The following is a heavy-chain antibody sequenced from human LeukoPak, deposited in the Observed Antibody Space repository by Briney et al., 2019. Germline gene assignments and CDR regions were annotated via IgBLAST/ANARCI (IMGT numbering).Heavy chain of an antibody. CDR1: GYSISSGYY. Sequence: SETLSLTCTVSGYSISSGYYWGWIRQAPGKGLEWIAHIFNSGTTHYNPYLKSRLTISVDTSKNQFSLRLSSVTAADTAVCYCAREGSYYFGSGAPLWGQGTLVTVSS. J-gene: IGHJ4*02. D-gene: IGHD3-10*01. V-gene: IGHV4-38-2*02. CDR2: IFNSGTT. CDR3: AREGSYYFGSGAPL.